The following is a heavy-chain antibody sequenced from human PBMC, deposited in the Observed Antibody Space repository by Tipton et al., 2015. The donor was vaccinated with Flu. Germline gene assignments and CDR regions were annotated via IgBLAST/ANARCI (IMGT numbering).Heavy chain of an antibody. Sequence: TLSLTCTVSSGSIRSTNYFCAWIRKPPGKGLEWIGYIYHTGSTNYNPSLKSRVTISVDTSKNQFSLKLSSVTAADTAVYYCARQASQYYDILTDYYLGYFDYWGQGTLVTVSS. J-gene: IGHJ4*02. CDR3: ARQASQYYDILTDYYLGYFDY. CDR2: IYHTGST. D-gene: IGHD3-9*01. CDR1: SGSIRSTNYF. V-gene: IGHV4-61*05.